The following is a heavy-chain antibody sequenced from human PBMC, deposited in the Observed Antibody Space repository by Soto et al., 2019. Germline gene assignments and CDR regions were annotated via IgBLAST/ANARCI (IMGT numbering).Heavy chain of an antibody. CDR1: GGSFSGYY. D-gene: IGHD6-13*01. V-gene: IGHV4-34*01. J-gene: IGHJ6*03. CDR2: INHSGST. Sequence: PSETLSLTCAVYGGSFSGYYWSWIRQHPGKGLEWIGEINHSGSTNYNPSLKSRVTISVDTSKNQFSLKLSSVTAADTAVYYCARTPGIAAAGQDYSYYMDVWGKGTTVT. CDR3: ARTPGIAAAGQDYSYYMDV.